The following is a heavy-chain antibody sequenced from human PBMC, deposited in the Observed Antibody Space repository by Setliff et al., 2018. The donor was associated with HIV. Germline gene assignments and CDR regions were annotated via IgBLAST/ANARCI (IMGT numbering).Heavy chain of an antibody. CDR1: GGSMSTYY. CDR2: IFGSGTT. V-gene: IGHV4-4*07. CDR3: ARDRSKYGTGSSAYNWFDP. Sequence: VTLSLTCSVSGGSMSTYYWSWIRQPAGKGLEWIGRIFGSGTTHYNPSLKSRVTMSIDTSKNQFSLKLNSVTAADTAVYFCARDRSKYGTGSSAYNWFDPWGLGTLVTVSS. J-gene: IGHJ5*02. D-gene: IGHD3-16*01.